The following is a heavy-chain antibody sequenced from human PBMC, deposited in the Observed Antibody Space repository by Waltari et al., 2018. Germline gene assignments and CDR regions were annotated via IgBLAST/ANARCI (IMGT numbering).Heavy chain of an antibody. V-gene: IGHV3-43D*03. J-gene: IGHJ3*02. CDR3: AKDIYSSSGEDDAFDI. D-gene: IGHD6-19*01. Sequence: EVQLVESGGVVVQPGGSLRLSCAASGFTFDDYAMPWVRQAPGKGLEWVSLISWDGGSTYYADSVKGRFTISRDNSKNSLYLQMNSLRAEDTALYYCAKDIYSSSGEDDAFDIWGQGTMVTVSS. CDR2: ISWDGGST. CDR1: GFTFDDYA.